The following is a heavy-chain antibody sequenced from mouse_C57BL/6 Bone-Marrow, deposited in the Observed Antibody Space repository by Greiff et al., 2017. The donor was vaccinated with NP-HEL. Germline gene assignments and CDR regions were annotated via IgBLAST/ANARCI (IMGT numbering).Heavy chain of an antibody. CDR3: ARDRGLRPWYFDV. CDR2: ISYDGSN. Sequence: ESGPGLVKPSQSLSLTCSVTGYSITSGYYWNWIRQFPGNKLEWMGYISYDGSNNYNPSLKNRISITRDTSKNQFFLKLNSVTTEDTATYYCARDRGLRPWYFDVWGTGTTVTVSS. J-gene: IGHJ1*03. CDR1: GYSITSGYY. V-gene: IGHV3-6*01. D-gene: IGHD2-4*01.